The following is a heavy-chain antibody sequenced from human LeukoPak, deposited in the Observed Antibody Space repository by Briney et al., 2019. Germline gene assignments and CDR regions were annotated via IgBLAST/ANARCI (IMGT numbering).Heavy chain of an antibody. J-gene: IGHJ5*02. Sequence: ASVKVSCKASGGTFSSYGISWVRQAPGQRLEWMGWISAYNGNTNYAQKLQGRVTMTTDTSTSTAYMELRSLRSDDTAVYYCARLRPLAVAGVFGPWGQGTLVTVSS. CDR1: GGTFSSYG. V-gene: IGHV1-18*01. CDR3: ARLRPLAVAGVFGP. CDR2: ISAYNGNT. D-gene: IGHD6-19*01.